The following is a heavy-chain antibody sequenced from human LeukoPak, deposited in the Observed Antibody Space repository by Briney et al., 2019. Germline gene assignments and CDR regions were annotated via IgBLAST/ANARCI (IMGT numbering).Heavy chain of an antibody. J-gene: IGHJ4*02. CDR2: ISSGGRYV. V-gene: IGHV3-21*01. D-gene: IGHD6-19*01. CDR1: GFSFSTYS. Sequence: PGGSLRLSCAASGFSFSTYSMNWVRQAPGKGLEWVSSISSGGRYVYYADSVKGRFTISRDNAKNSLYLQMNSLRAEDTAVYYCTRDVRDEYTSGWYPIGYWSQGTLVTVSS. CDR3: TRDVRDEYTSGWYPIGY.